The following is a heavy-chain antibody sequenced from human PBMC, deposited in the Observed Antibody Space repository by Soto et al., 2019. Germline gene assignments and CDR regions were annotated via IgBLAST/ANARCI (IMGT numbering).Heavy chain of an antibody. CDR3: AKDQTTVTPSYYSGMNV. J-gene: IGHJ6*02. Sequence: EVQLVESGGGLVQPGRSLRLSCAASGFTFVDYAMQWVRHAPGQGLEWVSGIIWNSVSIGYADSVKGRFTISRYNAKNTMSLQMISLRAEDTALYYCAKDQTTVTPSYYSGMNVWGQGTTVTVSS. CDR1: GFTFVDYA. D-gene: IGHD4-17*01. V-gene: IGHV3-9*01. CDR2: IIWNSVSI.